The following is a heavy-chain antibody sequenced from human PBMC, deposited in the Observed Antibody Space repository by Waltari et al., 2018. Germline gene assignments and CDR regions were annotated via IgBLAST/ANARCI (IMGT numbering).Heavy chain of an antibody. CDR3: ARSGSIAARPDYYYGMDV. V-gene: IGHV4-39*01. CDR1: GGSISSSSYY. CDR2: IYYSGST. D-gene: IGHD6-6*01. Sequence: QLQLQESGPGLVKPSETLSLTCTVSGGSISSSSYYWGWIRQPPGRGLEWIGSIYYSGSTYSNPSLKSRVTISVDTSKNQFSLKLSSVTAADTAVYYCARSGSIAARPDYYYGMDVWGQGTTVTVSS. J-gene: IGHJ6*02.